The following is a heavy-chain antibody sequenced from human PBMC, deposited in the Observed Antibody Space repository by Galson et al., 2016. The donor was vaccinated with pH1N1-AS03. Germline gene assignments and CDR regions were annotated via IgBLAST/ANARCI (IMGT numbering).Heavy chain of an antibody. D-gene: IGHD6-19*01. V-gene: IGHV6-1*01. CDR3: VRERGESSGWKTRWFDP. CDR2: TYYRSKWYN. Sequence: CAISGDSVSSNGAAWNWIRQSPSRGLEWLGRTYYRSKWYNDYAVSVKGRITIYADTSRNQFSLQLNSVIPEDTAVYCCVRERGESSGWKTRWFDPWGQGTLVTVSS. CDR1: GDSVSSNGAA. J-gene: IGHJ5*02.